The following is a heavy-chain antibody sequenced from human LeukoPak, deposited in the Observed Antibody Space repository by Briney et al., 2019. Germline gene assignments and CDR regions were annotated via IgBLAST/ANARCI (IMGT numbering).Heavy chain of an antibody. CDR2: IKQDGSEK. CDR1: GFTFSSYW. D-gene: IGHD6-6*01. J-gene: IGHJ6*03. CDR3: ARESIAAFYYYYMDV. Sequence: GGSLRLSCAASGFTFSSYWMSWVRQAPGKGLEWVANIKQDGSEKYYVDSVKGRFTISRDNAKNSLYLQMNSLRAEDTAVYYCARESIAAFYYYYMDVWGKGTTVTISS. V-gene: IGHV3-7*03.